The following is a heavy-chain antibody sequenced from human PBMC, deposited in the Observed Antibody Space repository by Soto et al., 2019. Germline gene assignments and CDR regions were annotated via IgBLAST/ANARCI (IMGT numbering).Heavy chain of an antibody. J-gene: IGHJ5*02. V-gene: IGHV3-48*03. CDR1: EVRCMGHE. CDR2: LSSSGDRI. Sequence: GPMRHSKTFGEVRCMGHERNWIRKNLGKGLEWLSYLSSSGDRIYYADSVKGRFTISRDNPKNSLYLQMNSLRAEDTAVYYCARGVYDSHGYSYPWGQGTLVSVSS. D-gene: IGHD3-22*01. CDR3: ARGVYDSHGYSYP.